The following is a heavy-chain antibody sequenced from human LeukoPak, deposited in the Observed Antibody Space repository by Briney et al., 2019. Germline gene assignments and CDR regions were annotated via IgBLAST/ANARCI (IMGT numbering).Heavy chain of an antibody. CDR2: IIPIFGTA. Sequence: ASVKVSCKASGGTFSSYAISWVRQAPGQWLEWMGGIIPIFGTANYAQKFQGRVTITADESTSTAYMELSSLRSEDTAVYYCARLNYYGSGSYLANDYWGQGTLVTVSS. CDR3: ARLNYYGSGSYLANDY. V-gene: IGHV1-69*13. D-gene: IGHD3-10*01. CDR1: GGTFSSYA. J-gene: IGHJ4*02.